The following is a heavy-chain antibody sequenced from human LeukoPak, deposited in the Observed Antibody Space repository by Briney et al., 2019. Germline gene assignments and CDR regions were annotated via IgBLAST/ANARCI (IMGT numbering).Heavy chain of an antibody. V-gene: IGHV4-59*01. D-gene: IGHD5-18*01. Sequence: PSETLSLTCTVSGGSTSSYYWSWIRQPPGKGLEWIGYIYYSGSTNYNPSLKSRVTLSVDTSKNQFSLKLSSVTAADTAVYYCARGGGSGYSYGWGQGTLVTVSS. CDR1: GGSTSSYY. J-gene: IGHJ4*02. CDR3: ARGGGSGYSYG. CDR2: IYYSGST.